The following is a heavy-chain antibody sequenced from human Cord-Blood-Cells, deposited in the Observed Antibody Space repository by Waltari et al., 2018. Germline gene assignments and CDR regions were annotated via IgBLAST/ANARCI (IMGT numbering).Heavy chain of an antibody. Sequence: QVQLQESGPGLVKPSGTLSLTCAVSGGSISSSNWWSWVRQPPGKGLEWIWEIYHSGRTNYNPSLKSRVTISVDKSKNQFSLKLSSVTAADTAVYYCARVLSGTGGPYYYGMDVWGQGTTVTVSS. J-gene: IGHJ6*02. CDR1: GGSISSSNW. D-gene: IGHD1-1*01. V-gene: IGHV4-4*02. CDR2: IYHSGRT. CDR3: ARVLSGTGGPYYYGMDV.